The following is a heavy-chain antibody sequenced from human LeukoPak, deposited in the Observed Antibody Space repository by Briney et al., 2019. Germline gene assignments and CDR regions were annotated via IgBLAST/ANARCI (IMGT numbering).Heavy chain of an antibody. CDR1: GFTFSSYA. CDR2: ISGSGGST. CDR3: ARDDGIAVAMGLFDY. V-gene: IGHV3-23*01. Sequence: PGGSLRLSCAASGFTFSSYAMSWVRQAPGKGLEWVSAISGSGGSTYYADSVKGRFTISRDNSKNTLYLQMNSLRAEDTAVYYCARDDGIAVAMGLFDYWGQGTLVTVSS. J-gene: IGHJ4*02. D-gene: IGHD6-19*01.